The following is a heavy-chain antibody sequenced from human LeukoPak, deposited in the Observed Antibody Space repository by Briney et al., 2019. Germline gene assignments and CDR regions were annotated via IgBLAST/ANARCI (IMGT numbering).Heavy chain of an antibody. CDR3: ARDAGDYGDYGGGTRAFDI. Sequence: GASVKVSCKASGGTFSSYAISWVRQAPGQGLEWMGRIIPILGIANYAQKFQGRVTITADKSTSTAYMELSSLRSEDTAVYYCARDAGDYGDYGGGTRAFDIRGQGTMVTVSS. D-gene: IGHD4-17*01. CDR2: IIPILGIA. J-gene: IGHJ3*02. V-gene: IGHV1-69*04. CDR1: GGTFSSYA.